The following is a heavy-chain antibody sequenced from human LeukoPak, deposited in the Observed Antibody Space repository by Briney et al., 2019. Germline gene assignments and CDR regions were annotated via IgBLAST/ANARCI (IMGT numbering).Heavy chain of an antibody. CDR3: AKDVGKSSSWYSYYYGMDV. J-gene: IGHJ6*02. V-gene: IGHV3-43*02. CDR2: ISGDGGST. Sequence: GGSLRLSCAASGFTFDDYAMHWVRQAPGKGLEWVSPISGDGGSTYYADSVKGRFTISRDNSKNSLYLQMNSLRTEDTALYYCAKDVGKSSSWYSYYYGMDVWGQGTTVTVSS. CDR1: GFTFDDYA. D-gene: IGHD6-13*01.